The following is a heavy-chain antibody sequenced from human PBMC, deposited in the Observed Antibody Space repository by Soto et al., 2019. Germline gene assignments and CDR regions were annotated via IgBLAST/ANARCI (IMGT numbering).Heavy chain of an antibody. CDR1: GFTFSSYG. V-gene: IGHV3-33*01. Sequence: GGSLRLSCAASGFTFSSYGMHWVRQAPGKGLEWVAVIWYDGSNKYYADSVKGRFTISRDNSKNTLYLQMNSLRAEDTAVYYCARDQGVTFYYYYMDVWGKGTTVTVSS. CDR2: IWYDGSNK. D-gene: IGHD2-21*02. J-gene: IGHJ6*03. CDR3: ARDQGVTFYYYYMDV.